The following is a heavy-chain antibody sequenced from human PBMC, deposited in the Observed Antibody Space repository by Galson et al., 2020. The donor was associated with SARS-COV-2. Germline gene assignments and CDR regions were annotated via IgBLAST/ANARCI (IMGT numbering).Heavy chain of an antibody. Sequence: SETLSLTCTVSDGSMAKETFHWGWIRQPPGKGLEWIGSIYSTGTTYSNPSLESRLDLSIDTSKNRFSLKLSHVTAADTAVYFCARHDKDRASPLDSWGPGTPVTVFS. CDR1: DGSMAKETFH. V-gene: IGHV4-39*01. J-gene: IGHJ4*02. D-gene: IGHD3-22*01. CDR2: IYSTGTT. CDR3: ARHDKDRASPLDS.